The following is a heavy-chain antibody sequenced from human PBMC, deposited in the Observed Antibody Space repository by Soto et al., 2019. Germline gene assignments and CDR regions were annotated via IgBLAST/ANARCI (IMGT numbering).Heavy chain of an antibody. Sequence: ASVKVSCKASGYTFTSYAMHWVRQAPGQRLEWMGWINAGNGNTKYSQKFQGRVTITRDTSASTAYMELSSLRSEDTAVYYCARDGVGNWNYDWDYYYYGMDVWGQGTTVTVSS. J-gene: IGHJ6*02. CDR1: GYTFTSYA. V-gene: IGHV1-3*01. CDR3: ARDGVGNWNYDWDYYYYGMDV. CDR2: INAGNGNT. D-gene: IGHD1-7*01.